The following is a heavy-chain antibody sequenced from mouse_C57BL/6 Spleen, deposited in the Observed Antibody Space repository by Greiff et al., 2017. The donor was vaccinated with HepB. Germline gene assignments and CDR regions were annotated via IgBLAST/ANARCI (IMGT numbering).Heavy chain of an antibody. V-gene: IGHV1-52*01. J-gene: IGHJ1*03. Sequence: QVQLQQPGAELVRPGSSVKLSCKASGYTFTSYWMHWVKQRPIQGLEWIGNIDPSDSETHYNQKFKDKATLTVDKSSSTAYMQLSSLTSEASAVYYCAREGNYDWYFDVWGTGTTVTVSS. CDR1: GYTFTSYW. CDR3: AREGNYDWYFDV. CDR2: IDPSDSET. D-gene: IGHD2-1*01.